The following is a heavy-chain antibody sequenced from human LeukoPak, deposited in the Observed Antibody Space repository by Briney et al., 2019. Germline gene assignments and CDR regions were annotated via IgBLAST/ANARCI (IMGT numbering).Heavy chain of an antibody. D-gene: IGHD4-17*01. CDR1: GFTVSSNS. J-gene: IGHJ1*01. CDR3: ARDDLYDYGDYVGH. CDR2: INSDGSST. V-gene: IGHV3-74*01. Sequence: GGSLRLSCTVSGFTVSSNSMSWVRQAPGKGLVWVSRINSDGSSTSYADSVKGRFTISRDNAKNTLYLQMNSLRAEDTAVYYCARDDLYDYGDYVGHWGQGTLVTVSS.